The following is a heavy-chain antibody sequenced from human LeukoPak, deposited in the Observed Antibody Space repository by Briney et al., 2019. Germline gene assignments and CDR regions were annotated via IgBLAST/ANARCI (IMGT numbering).Heavy chain of an antibody. J-gene: IGHJ4*02. CDR3: AREYWSPVVDY. V-gene: IGHV3-30*04. D-gene: IGHD2-21*01. CDR2: ISYDGSNK. CDR1: GFTFSSYA. Sequence: GRSLRLSCAASGFTFSSYAMHWVRQAPGKGLEWVALISYDGSNKYYADSVKGRFTISRDNSKNTLYLQMNSLSAEDTAVYYCAREYWSPVVDYWGQGTLVTVSS.